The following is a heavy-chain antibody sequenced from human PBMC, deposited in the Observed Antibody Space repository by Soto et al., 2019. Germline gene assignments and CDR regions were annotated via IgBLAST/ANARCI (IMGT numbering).Heavy chain of an antibody. V-gene: IGHV4-31*03. CDR2: IYYSGST. CDR3: ARLYGDYPDYYYYGMDV. J-gene: IGHJ6*02. Sequence: SETLSLTCTVSGGSISSGGYYWSWIRQHPGKGLEWIGYIYYSGSTYYNPSLKSRVTISVDTSKNQFSLKLSSVTAADTAVYYCARLYGDYPDYYYYGMDVWGQGTTVTVSS. CDR1: GGSISSGGYY. D-gene: IGHD4-17*01.